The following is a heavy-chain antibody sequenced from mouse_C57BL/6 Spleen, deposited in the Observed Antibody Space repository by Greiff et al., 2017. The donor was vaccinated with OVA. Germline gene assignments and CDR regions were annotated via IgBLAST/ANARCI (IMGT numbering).Heavy chain of an antibody. CDR2: IYPRDGST. CDR3: ARSSYSGFDV. CDR1: GYTFTSYD. D-gene: IGHD3-1*01. J-gene: IGHJ1*03. V-gene: IGHV1-85*01. Sequence: VKLVESGPELVKPGASVKLSCKASGYTFTSYDINWVKQRPGQGLEWIGWIYPRDGSTKYNEKFKGKATLTVDTSSSTAYMELHSLTSEDSAVYFCARSSYSGFDVWGTGTTVTVSS.